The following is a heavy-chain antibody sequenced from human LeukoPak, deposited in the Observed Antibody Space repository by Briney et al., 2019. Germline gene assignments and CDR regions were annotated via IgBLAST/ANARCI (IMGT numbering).Heavy chain of an antibody. V-gene: IGHV1-46*01. CDR1: GYTFTSYY. Sequence: ASVKVSCKASGYTFTSYYMHWVRQAPGQGLEWMGMINPSGGSTSYAQKFQGRVTMTRNTSISTAYMELSGLRSEDTAVYYCARGVNYYDSSGYPTSDAFDIWGQGTMVTVSS. J-gene: IGHJ3*02. CDR3: ARGVNYYDSSGYPTSDAFDI. CDR2: INPSGGST. D-gene: IGHD3-22*01.